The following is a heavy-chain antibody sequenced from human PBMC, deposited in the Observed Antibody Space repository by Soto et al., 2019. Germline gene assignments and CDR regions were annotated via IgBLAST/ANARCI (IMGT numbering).Heavy chain of an antibody. CDR2: IIPIFGTA. CDR3: ARDGGVVVDYYGMDV. J-gene: IGHJ6*02. D-gene: IGHD2-15*01. Sequence: SVKVSCKASGGTFSSYAISWVRQAPGQGLEWMGGIIPIFGTANYAQKFRGRVTITADESTSTAYMELSSLRSEDTAVYYCARDGGVVVDYYGMDVWGQGTTVTVSS. V-gene: IGHV1-69*13. CDR1: GGTFSSYA.